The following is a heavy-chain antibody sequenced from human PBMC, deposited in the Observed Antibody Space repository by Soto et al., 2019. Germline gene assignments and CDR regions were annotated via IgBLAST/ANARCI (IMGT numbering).Heavy chain of an antibody. J-gene: IGHJ5*02. CDR3: ARGGSVDYCSSTSCFGFDP. D-gene: IGHD2-2*01. CDR2: IYSGGST. V-gene: IGHV3-53*01. Sequence: GGSLRLSCAASGFTVSSNYMSWVRQAPGKGLEWVSVIYSGGSTYYADSVKGRFTISRDNSKNTLYLQMNSLRAEDTAVYYCARGGSVDYCSSTSCFGFDPWGQGTLVTVSS. CDR1: GFTVSSNY.